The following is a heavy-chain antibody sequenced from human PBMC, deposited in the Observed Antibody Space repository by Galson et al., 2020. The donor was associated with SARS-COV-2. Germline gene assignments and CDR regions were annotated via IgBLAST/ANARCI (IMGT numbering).Heavy chain of an antibody. CDR1: GGSISSGSYY. V-gene: IGHV4-61*02. CDR2: IYTSGST. D-gene: IGHD3-3*01. J-gene: IGHJ4*02. CDR3: ARAQVGFWSGYYDY. Sequence: TLSLTCTVSGGSISSGSYYWSWIRQPAGKGLEWIGRIYTSGSTNYNPSLKSRVTISVDTSKNQFSLKLSSVTAADTAVYYCARAQVGFWSGYYDYWGQGTLVTVSS.